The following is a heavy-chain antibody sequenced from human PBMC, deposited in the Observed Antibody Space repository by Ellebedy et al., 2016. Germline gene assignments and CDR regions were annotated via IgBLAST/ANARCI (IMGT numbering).Heavy chain of an antibody. CDR1: GLNFNTFF. V-gene: IGHV3-23*01. J-gene: IGHJ4*02. CDR3: YYGHYSGY. CDR2: ISGDGDTT. Sequence: GGSLRLFXTASGLNFNTFFMSWVRQAPGGGLEWISTISGDGDTTFSADSVRGRFTISRDNSRNTVYLHMDSLRAADTAVYYCYYGHYSGYWGQGTLVTVSS. D-gene: IGHD3-3*01.